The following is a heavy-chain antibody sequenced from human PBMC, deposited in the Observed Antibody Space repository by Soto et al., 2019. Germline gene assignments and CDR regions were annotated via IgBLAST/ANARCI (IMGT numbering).Heavy chain of an antibody. Sequence: GGSLRLSCAASGFTFSSYAMSWVRQAPGKGLEWVSDISGSGGSTYYADSVKGRFTISRDNSKNTLYLQMNSLRAEDTAVYYCAKIYGDYHDAFDIWGQGTMVTVSS. V-gene: IGHV3-23*01. J-gene: IGHJ3*02. CDR2: ISGSGGST. CDR1: GFTFSSYA. D-gene: IGHD4-17*01. CDR3: AKIYGDYHDAFDI.